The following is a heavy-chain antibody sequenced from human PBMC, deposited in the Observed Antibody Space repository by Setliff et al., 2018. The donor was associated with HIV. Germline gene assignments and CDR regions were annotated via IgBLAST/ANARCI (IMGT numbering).Heavy chain of an antibody. CDR1: GYTFMEYY. D-gene: IGHD6-19*01. V-gene: IGHV1-2*02. Sequence: ASVKVSCKASGYTFMEYYIHWLRQAPGQGLEWVGWISPQRGDPKYAQNFEGRVTLTTDTSVNTVYMELRSLRSDDTAVYFCARDGMYSNGWTNHWGQGTLVTVSS. CDR3: ARDGMYSNGWTNH. J-gene: IGHJ5*02. CDR2: ISPQRGDP.